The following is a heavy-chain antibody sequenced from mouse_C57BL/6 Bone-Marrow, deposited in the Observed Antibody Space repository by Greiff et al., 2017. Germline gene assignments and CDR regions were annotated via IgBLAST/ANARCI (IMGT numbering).Heavy chain of an antibody. CDR2: IYPRSGNT. V-gene: IGHV1-81*01. CDR3: ARSGYSGYFDY. J-gene: IGHJ2*01. D-gene: IGHD2-12*01. CDR1: GYTFTSYG. Sequence: VQLKQSGAELARPGASVKLSCKASGYTFTSYGISWVKQRTGQGLEWIGEIYPRSGNTYYNEKFKGKATLTADKSSSTAYMELRSLTSEDSAVYFCARSGYSGYFDYWGQGTTLTVSS.